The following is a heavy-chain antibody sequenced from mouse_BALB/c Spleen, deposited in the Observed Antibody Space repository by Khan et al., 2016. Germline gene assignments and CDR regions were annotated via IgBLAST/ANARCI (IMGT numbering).Heavy chain of an antibody. V-gene: IGHV1S81*02. CDR1: GYTFTSYW. CDR2: INPSDGRP. CDR3: ASWYFAV. Sequence: QVQLQQPGAELVKPGASVKLSCKASGYTFTSYWMHWVKQRPGQGLEWIGEINPSDGRPNYNEKFKSKATLTVDKYSSTAYMQHSGLTSMYSAVCYCASWYFAVWGAGTPVTVSS. J-gene: IGHJ1*01.